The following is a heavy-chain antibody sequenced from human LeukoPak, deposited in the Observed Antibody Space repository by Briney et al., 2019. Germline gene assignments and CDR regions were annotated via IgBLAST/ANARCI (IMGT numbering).Heavy chain of an antibody. D-gene: IGHD1-26*01. V-gene: IGHV1-69*05. Sequence: ASVKVSCKASGGTFSSYAISWVRQAPGQGLEWMGRIIPIFGTANYAQKFQGRVTITTDESTSTAYMELSSLRSEDTAVYYCLVGATIDYYYYMDVWGKGTTVTVSS. CDR2: IIPIFGTA. CDR1: GGTFSSYA. CDR3: LVGATIDYYYYMDV. J-gene: IGHJ6*03.